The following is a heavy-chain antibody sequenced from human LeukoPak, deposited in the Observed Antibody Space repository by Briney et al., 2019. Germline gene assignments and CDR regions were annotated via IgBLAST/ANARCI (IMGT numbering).Heavy chain of an antibody. J-gene: IGHJ4*02. CDR1: GYTLTTYT. CDR2: INAGNGDL. V-gene: IGHV1-3*01. CDR3: ARDGSGRVHFDY. Sequence: GASLKVSCKASGYTLTTYTMHWVRQAPGQSLEWMGWINAGNGDLKYSQKFQGRVTFTRDTSANTAYMELSSLKSEDTAVYYCARDGSGRVHFDYWGQGTLVTVSS. D-gene: IGHD3-10*01.